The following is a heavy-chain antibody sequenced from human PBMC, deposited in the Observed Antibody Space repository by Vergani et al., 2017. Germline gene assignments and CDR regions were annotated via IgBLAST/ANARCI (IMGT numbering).Heavy chain of an antibody. Sequence: EVQLVQSGAEVKKPGESLRISCKGSGYSFTSYWISGVRQMPGKGGVWMGRIEPSGSYTNYSPSFKGHVTISSDKSISTAYLQSSSRKDSDTAMYYCARHPSWPYSSGYQPHDSFDIWGRGTLVTVSS. CDR2: IEPSGSYT. D-gene: IGHD3-22*01. V-gene: IGHV5-10-1*03. CDR1: GYSFTSYW. CDR3: ARHPSWPYSSGYQPHDSFDI. J-gene: IGHJ3*02.